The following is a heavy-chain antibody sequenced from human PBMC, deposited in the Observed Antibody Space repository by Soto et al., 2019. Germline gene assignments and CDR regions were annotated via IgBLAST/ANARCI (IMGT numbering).Heavy chain of an antibody. Sequence: QVQLVQSGAEVKKPGSLVKVSCKASGGTFSSYAISWVRQAPRQGLEWMGGIIPIFGTANYAQKFQGRVTITADESTSTAYMELSSLRSEDTAVYYCARIGPYSGSFPDAFDIWGQGTMVTASS. V-gene: IGHV1-69*01. J-gene: IGHJ3*02. CDR2: IIPIFGTA. D-gene: IGHD1-26*01. CDR3: ARIGPYSGSFPDAFDI. CDR1: GGTFSSYA.